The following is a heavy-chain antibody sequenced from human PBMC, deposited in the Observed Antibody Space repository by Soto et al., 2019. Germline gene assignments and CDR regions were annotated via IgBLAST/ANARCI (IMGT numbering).Heavy chain of an antibody. D-gene: IGHD2-21*01. CDR1: GFTFSNYD. Sequence: EVQLLESGGDLVQPGGSLRLSCVASGFTFSNYDMSWVRQAPGKGLEWVSSVSSSGSSTYYADSVKGRFTISRDNSKNTLYLQMSSLGAADTAVYHCARRDCGSGRNCEFGAPAFAYWGQGSLVTVTS. J-gene: IGHJ4*02. CDR2: VSSSGSST. V-gene: IGHV3-23*01. CDR3: ARRDCGSGRNCEFGAPAFAY.